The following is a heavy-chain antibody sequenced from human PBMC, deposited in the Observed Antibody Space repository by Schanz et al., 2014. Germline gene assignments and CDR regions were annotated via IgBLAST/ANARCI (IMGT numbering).Heavy chain of an antibody. CDR2: IKQDGSAK. CDR1: GFSFNNYW. D-gene: IGHD5-12*01. V-gene: IGHV3-7*03. Sequence: DVQLVESGGGLVQPGGSLRLSCADSGFSFNNYWMTWFRQAPGKGLEWVANIKQDGSAKNYVDSVKGRFTISRDNPKNSLCLQMNSLRAEDTAVYYCARVDSGYDSHLYYYYYYMDVWGKGTTVTVSS. J-gene: IGHJ6*03. CDR3: ARVDSGYDSHLYYYYYYMDV.